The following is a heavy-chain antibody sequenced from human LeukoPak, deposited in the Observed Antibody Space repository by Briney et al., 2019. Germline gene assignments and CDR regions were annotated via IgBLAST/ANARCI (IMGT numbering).Heavy chain of an antibody. CDR1: GFAFDEHG. CDR2: INWSGGST. Sequence: PGGSLRLSCTASGFAFDEHGMSWVRQVPGKGLEWVSGINWSGGSTGYADPLRGRFTISRDNAKNSLYLQMDSLRAEDTALYYRARAPITSPFYFDYWGQGTLVTVSS. D-gene: IGHD2-2*01. CDR3: ARAPITSPFYFDY. J-gene: IGHJ4*02. V-gene: IGHV3-20*04.